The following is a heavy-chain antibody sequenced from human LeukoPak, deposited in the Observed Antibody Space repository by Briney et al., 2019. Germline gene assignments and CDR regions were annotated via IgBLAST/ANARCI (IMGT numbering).Heavy chain of an antibody. J-gene: IGHJ4*02. CDR1: GFTFSGSA. CDR3: TRHLTIVEATPFDH. V-gene: IGHV3-73*01. CDR2: IRRKANNYAT. D-gene: IGHD1-26*01. Sequence: GGSLRLSCEASGFTFSGSAMHWVRQASGNGLEWVGHIRRKANNYATTYAASVKGRFTISRDDSTSTAYLQMNSLKTEDTAVYYCTRHLTIVEATPFDHWGQGTLVTVSS.